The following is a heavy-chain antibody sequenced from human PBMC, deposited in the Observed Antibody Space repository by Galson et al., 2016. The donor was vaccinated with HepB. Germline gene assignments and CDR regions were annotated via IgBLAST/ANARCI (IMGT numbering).Heavy chain of an antibody. J-gene: IGHJ4*02. CDR3: ARGGYSGHGLAY. CDR1: GDSISSSGSYS. D-gene: IGHD5-12*01. V-gene: IGHV4-30-2*01. Sequence: LSLTCGVSGDSISSSGSYSWHWIRQPPGKGLEWIGYIYHSGTTYYNPSLKSRLTISVDKSKNQFSLNLSSVTAADTAVYYCARGGYSGHGLAYWGQGTLVTVSS. CDR2: IYHSGTT.